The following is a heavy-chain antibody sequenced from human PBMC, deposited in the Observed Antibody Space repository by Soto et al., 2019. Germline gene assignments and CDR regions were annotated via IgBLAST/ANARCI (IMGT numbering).Heavy chain of an antibody. Sequence: LRLSCAASGFTFSNAWMNWVRQAPGKGLEWVGRIKSKTDGGTTDYAAPVKGRFTISRDDSKNTLYLQMNSLKTEDTAVYYCTTRPNRGGTTFDYGGQGPLVTVSS. CDR2: IKSKTDGGTT. V-gene: IGHV3-15*07. D-gene: IGHD1-7*01. CDR1: GFTFSNAW. CDR3: TTRPNRGGTTFDY. J-gene: IGHJ4*02.